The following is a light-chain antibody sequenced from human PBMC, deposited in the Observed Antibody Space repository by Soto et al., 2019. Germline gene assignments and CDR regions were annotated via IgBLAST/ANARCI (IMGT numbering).Light chain of an antibody. CDR2: QAS. CDR3: QQYNTYSYT. J-gene: IGKJ2*01. V-gene: IGKV1-5*03. Sequence: DVQMTQSPSTLSASVGDRVTITCRASQSIDTWLAWYQQKPGKAPKLLIYQASLLESGVPSRFSGGGSGTEFTLSISSLQPDDFATYSCQQYNTYSYTFGRGTKLEIK. CDR1: QSIDTW.